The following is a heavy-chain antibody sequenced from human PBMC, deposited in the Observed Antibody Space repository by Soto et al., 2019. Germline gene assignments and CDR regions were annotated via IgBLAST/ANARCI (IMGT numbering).Heavy chain of an antibody. Sequence: ASVKVSCKPSGYSFSNFYVHWVRQAPGQGLEWMGIIDPSSGTTSYTQKFQERVTMTRDTSMSTVYMELSRLRSEDTAVYYCARGAVVVPNGLIAGMDVWGLGTTVTVS. CDR1: GYSFSNFY. V-gene: IGHV1-46*01. CDR3: ARGAVVVPNGLIAGMDV. J-gene: IGHJ6*02. CDR2: IDPSSGTT. D-gene: IGHD2-15*01.